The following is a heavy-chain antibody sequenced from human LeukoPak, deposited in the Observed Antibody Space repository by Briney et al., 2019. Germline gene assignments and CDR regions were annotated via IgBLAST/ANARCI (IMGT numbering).Heavy chain of an antibody. Sequence: SETLSLTCTVSGGSISSYYWSWIRQPPGKGLEWIGYIYYSGSTNYNPSLKSRVTISVDTSKNQFSLKLSSVTAADTAVYYCARAAMGYCSSTSCYHFDYWGQGTLVTVSS. CDR3: ARAAMGYCSSTSCYHFDY. V-gene: IGHV4-59*01. CDR1: GGSISSYY. D-gene: IGHD2-2*01. CDR2: IYYSGST. J-gene: IGHJ4*02.